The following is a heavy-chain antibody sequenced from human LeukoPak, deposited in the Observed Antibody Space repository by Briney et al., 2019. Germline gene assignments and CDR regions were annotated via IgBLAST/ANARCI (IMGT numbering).Heavy chain of an antibody. CDR2: ISGIGWST. CDR1: EFIFSTYT. D-gene: IGHD2-21*01. Sequence: GGSLRLSCAASEFIFSTYTMHWVRQAPGKGLEWVSAISGIGWSTYYADSVKGRFTISRDNPKNTLYLQMNSLRAEDTAVYYCAKDNGPIVVVIANWGQGTLVTVSS. CDR3: AKDNGPIVVVIAN. V-gene: IGHV3-23*01. J-gene: IGHJ4*02.